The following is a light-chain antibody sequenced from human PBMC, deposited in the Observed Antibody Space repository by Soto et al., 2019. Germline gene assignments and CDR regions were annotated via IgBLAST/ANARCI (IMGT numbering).Light chain of an antibody. CDR1: QSVSSN. J-gene: IGKJ4*01. Sequence: EIVMTQSPATLSVSPGERATLSCRASQSVSSNLAWYQQKPGQAPRFLIYGASTRATGIPARFSGSGSGTEFTLTVSRLEPEDFAVYYCQQYGSSLLTFGGGTKVDI. V-gene: IGKV3-15*01. CDR2: GAS. CDR3: QQYGSSLLT.